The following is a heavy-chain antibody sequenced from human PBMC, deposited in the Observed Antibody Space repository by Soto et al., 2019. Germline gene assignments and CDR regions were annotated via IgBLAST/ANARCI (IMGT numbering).Heavy chain of an antibody. CDR1: GYTFTSYG. CDR2: ISAYNGNT. V-gene: IGHV1-18*04. J-gene: IGHJ6*02. CDR3: ARDYDFWRKYYYYYGMDV. Sequence: ASVKVSCKASGYTFTSYGISWVRQAPGQGLEWMGWISAYNGNTNYAQKLQGRVTMTTDTSTSTAYMELRSLRSDDTAVYYCARDYDFWRKYYYYYGMDVWGQGXTVTVYS. D-gene: IGHD3-3*01.